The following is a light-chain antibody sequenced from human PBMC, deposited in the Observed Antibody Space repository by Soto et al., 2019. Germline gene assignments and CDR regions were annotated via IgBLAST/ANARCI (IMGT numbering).Light chain of an antibody. CDR2: LNSDGSH. Sequence: PVLTQSPSASASLGASVKLTCTLSSGHSSYAIAWHQQQPEKGPRYLMKLNSDGSHSKGDGIPDRFSGSSSGAERYLTISSLQSEDEADYYCQTWGTGISVFGTGTKLTVL. J-gene: IGLJ1*01. CDR3: QTWGTGISV. CDR1: SGHSSYA. V-gene: IGLV4-69*01.